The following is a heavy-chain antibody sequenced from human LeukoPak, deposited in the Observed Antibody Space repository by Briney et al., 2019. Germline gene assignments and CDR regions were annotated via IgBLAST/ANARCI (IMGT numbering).Heavy chain of an antibody. J-gene: IGHJ6*03. CDR1: GYTFTSYG. D-gene: IGHD2-8*01. V-gene: IGHV1-18*01. Sequence: ASVKVSCKASGYTFTSYGISWVRQAPGQGLEWMGWISAYNGNTNYAQNLQGRVTMTTDTSTSTAYMELRSLRSDDKAVYYCARDGHCTNGVCYTRNYYYYYMDVWGKGTTVTVSS. CDR2: ISAYNGNT. CDR3: ARDGHCTNGVCYTRNYYYYYMDV.